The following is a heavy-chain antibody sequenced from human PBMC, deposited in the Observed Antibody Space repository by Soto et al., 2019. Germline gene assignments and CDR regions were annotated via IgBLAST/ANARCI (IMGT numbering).Heavy chain of an antibody. J-gene: IGHJ4*02. D-gene: IGHD6-6*01. V-gene: IGHV1-46*01. Sequence: ASVKVSCKASGYTFTSYYMHWARQAPGQGLEWMGIINPSGGSTSYAQKFQGRVTMTRDTSTSTVYMELSSLRSEDTAVYYCAREQLVPLEQLHPGHEDYWGQGTLVTVSS. CDR1: GYTFTSYY. CDR3: AREQLVPLEQLHPGHEDY. CDR2: INPSGGST.